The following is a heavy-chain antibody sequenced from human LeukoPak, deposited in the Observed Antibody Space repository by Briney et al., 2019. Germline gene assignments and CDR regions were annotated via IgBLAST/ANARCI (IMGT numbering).Heavy chain of an antibody. Sequence: GGSLTLSCTVSGFTFSSYAMHWLRQAPGKGLEYVSAINTSGRNTYYANSVKGRFTISRDHSINTLYLQMGSLRVEDMAVYYCARAVRGVASVDYWGQGTLVTVSS. D-gene: IGHD3-10*01. CDR2: INTSGRNT. CDR3: ARAVRGVASVDY. J-gene: IGHJ4*02. CDR1: GFTFSSYA. V-gene: IGHV3-64*01.